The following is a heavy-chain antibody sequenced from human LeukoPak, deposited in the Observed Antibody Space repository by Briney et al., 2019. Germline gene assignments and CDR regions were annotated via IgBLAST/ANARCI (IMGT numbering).Heavy chain of an antibody. Sequence: PSETLSLTCTASGGSVSSATYYWSWIRQPPGQGLEWIGYMYHSGNTNYNPSLKSRVAISVDTSKNQFSLTLSSVTAADTAIYFCARDGGWLRFDNWGQGTPVTVSS. J-gene: IGHJ4*02. CDR2: MYHSGNT. CDR3: ARDGGWLRFDN. V-gene: IGHV4-61*01. CDR1: GGSVSSATYY. D-gene: IGHD5-12*01.